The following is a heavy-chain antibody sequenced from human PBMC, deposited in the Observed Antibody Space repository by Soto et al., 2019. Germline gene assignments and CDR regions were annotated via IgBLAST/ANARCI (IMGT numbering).Heavy chain of an antibody. J-gene: IGHJ6*02. CDR2: IVPAFCTP. CDR1: GGTFSNYA. CDR3: ARGDTIFGVAAYSYYAIEV. Sequence: QVQLVQSGAEVKKPGSSVKVSCRASGGTFSNYAISWVRQAPGQGLEWMGGIVPAFCTPNYAQNLKGRITITADDYTTTVYMDLSRLRYEDTAVYYCARGDTIFGVAAYSYYAIEVWGQGTTVTV. V-gene: IGHV1-69*01. D-gene: IGHD3-3*01.